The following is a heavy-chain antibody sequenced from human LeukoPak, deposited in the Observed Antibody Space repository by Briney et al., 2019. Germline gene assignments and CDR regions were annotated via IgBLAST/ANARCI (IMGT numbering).Heavy chain of an antibody. CDR1: GFTFSRYT. Sequence: GGSLRLSCAASGFTFSRYTMNWVRQAPGKGLEWVSSISSSSSHTDYADSVKGRFTISRDNAKNSLYLQMNSLRAEDTAVYYCATPADAFDIWGQGTMVTVSS. CDR3: ATPADAFDI. CDR2: ISSSSSHT. J-gene: IGHJ3*02. V-gene: IGHV3-21*01.